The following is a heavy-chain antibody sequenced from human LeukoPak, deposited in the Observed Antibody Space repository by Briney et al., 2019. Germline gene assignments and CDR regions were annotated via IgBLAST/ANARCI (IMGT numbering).Heavy chain of an antibody. CDR2: IYYSGST. CDR3: ARVVPAANYYYYMDV. CDR1: GGSLSDYY. D-gene: IGHD2-2*01. V-gene: IGHV4-59*01. J-gene: IGHJ6*03. Sequence: SETLSLTCTVSGGSLSDYYWSWIRQPPGKGLEWIGYIYYSGSTNYNPSLKSRVTISVDTSKNQFSLKLSSVTAADTAVYYCARVVPAANYYYYMDVWGKGTTVTISS.